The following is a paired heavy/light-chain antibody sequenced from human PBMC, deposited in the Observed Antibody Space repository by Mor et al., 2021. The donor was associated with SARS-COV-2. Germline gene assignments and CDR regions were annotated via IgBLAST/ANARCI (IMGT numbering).Light chain of an antibody. CDR3: SSYAGSNNYV. V-gene: IGLV2-8*01. Sequence: QSALTQPPSASGSPGQSVTISCTGTSSDVGGYNYVSWYQQHPGKAPKLMIYEVSKRPSGVPDRFSGSKSGNTASLTVSGLQAEDEADYYCSSYAGSNNYVFGTGTTVTVL. CDR1: SSDVGGYNY. CDR2: EVS. J-gene: IGLJ1*01.
Heavy chain of an antibody. V-gene: IGHV4-34*01. D-gene: IGHD6-13*01. Sequence: QVQVQQWGAGLLKPSETLSLICAVYDESFSGYFWSWIRQPPGKGLEWIGEINQGGSTNYNPSLKSRVTISVDTSKKQFSLKLRSVTAADTAVYYCARGTRSIAAAADYYYYGLDVWGQGTTVTVSS. J-gene: IGHJ6*02. CDR2: INQGGST. CDR3: ARGTRSIAAAADYYYYGLDV. CDR1: DESFSGYF.